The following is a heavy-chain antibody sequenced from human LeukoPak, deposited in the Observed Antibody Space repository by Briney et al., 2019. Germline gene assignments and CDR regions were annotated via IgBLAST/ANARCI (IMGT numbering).Heavy chain of an antibody. V-gene: IGHV1-69*05. CDR3: ASRQSVKGEWELLPYFDY. CDR2: IIPIFGTA. CDR1: GGTFSSYA. J-gene: IGHJ4*02. Sequence: GSSVKVSCEASGGTFSSYAISWVRQAPGQGLEWMGGIIPIFGTANYAQKFQGRVTITTDESTSTAYMELSSLRSEDTAVYYCASRQSVKGEWELLPYFDYWGQGTLVTVSS. D-gene: IGHD1-26*01.